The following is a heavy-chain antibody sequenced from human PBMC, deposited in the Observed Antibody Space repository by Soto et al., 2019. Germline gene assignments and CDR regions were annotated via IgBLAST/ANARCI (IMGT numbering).Heavy chain of an antibody. V-gene: IGHV4-39*01. CDR2: IYFTGNT. D-gene: IGHD6-25*01. CDR3: AGQTFTIAAASYGRSNWFDP. J-gene: IGHJ5*02. CDR1: GGSITSSSHF. Sequence: SETLSLTCSASGGSITSSSHFWGWVRQPPGKGLEWIGTIYFTGNTYYTPSLKSRLTMSIDTSKNEFSLRLNSVTAADTAVYYCAGQTFTIAAASYGRSNWFDPWGPGTLVTVS.